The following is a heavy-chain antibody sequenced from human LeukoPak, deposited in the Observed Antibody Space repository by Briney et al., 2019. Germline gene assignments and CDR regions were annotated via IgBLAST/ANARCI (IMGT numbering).Heavy chain of an antibody. CDR2: ISSSGTII. CDR1: GFTFSSYE. V-gene: IGHV3-48*03. J-gene: IGHJ4*02. D-gene: IGHD4-11*01. CDR3: ARAMTS. Sequence: GGSLRLSCTASGFTFSSYEMNWVRQAPGKGLEWVSHISSSGTIIYYADSVKGRFTISRDNAKNSLYLQMNSLGAEDTAVYYCARAMTSWGQGTLVTVSS.